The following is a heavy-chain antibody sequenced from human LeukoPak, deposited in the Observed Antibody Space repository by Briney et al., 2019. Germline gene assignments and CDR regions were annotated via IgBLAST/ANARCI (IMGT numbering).Heavy chain of an antibody. V-gene: IGHV1-2*02. CDR2: INPKNGDT. CDR3: VRDDYNGNSFDS. Sequence: ASLKVSCKASGYSFTASYMHWVRQAPGQGLEWVGCINPKNGDTSSAQSFQGRVTMTRDTSLSTAYMDLTSLRSDDTAVYYCVRDDYNGNSFDSWGPGTLVTVSS. J-gene: IGHJ5*01. CDR1: GYSFTASY. D-gene: IGHD4-4*01.